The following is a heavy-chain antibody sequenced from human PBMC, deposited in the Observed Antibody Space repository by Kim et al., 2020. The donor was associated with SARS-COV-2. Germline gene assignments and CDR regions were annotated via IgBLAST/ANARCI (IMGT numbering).Heavy chain of an antibody. CDR1: GFNFDDYA. J-gene: IGHJ5*01. CDR2: ISWNSNMV. V-gene: IGHV3-9*01. D-gene: IGHD3-10*01. Sequence: GGSLRLSCAASGFNFDDYAMHWVRQMPGKGLEWVSGISWNSNMVGYAASVKGRFTISRDNAKKSLHLEMNSLTSEDTALYYCAKDIHSGTGWCLDSWGQGTLVTVSS. CDR3: AKDIHSGTGWCLDS.